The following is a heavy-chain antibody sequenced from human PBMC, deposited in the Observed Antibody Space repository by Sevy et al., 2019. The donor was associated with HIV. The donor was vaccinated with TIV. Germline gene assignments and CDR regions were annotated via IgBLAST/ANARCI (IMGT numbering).Heavy chain of an antibody. Sequence: GGSLRLSCAASGFTFSDDYMSWILQAPGKGLEWVSYISSSGSTIYYADSVKGRFTISRDNAKNSLYLQMNSLRAEDTAVYYCAREERSLPYYYYYGMDVWGQGTTVTVSS. CDR2: ISSSGSTI. D-gene: IGHD6-13*01. J-gene: IGHJ6*02. V-gene: IGHV3-11*01. CDR1: GFTFSDDY. CDR3: AREERSLPYYYYYGMDV.